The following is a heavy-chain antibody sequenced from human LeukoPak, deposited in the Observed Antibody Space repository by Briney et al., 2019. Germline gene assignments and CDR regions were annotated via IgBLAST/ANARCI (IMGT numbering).Heavy chain of an antibody. CDR3: AKGNYDFWSGYPGLSYFDY. J-gene: IGHJ4*02. CDR2: ISGSGVAT. V-gene: IGHV3-23*01. Sequence: GGSLGLSCAASGFTFSSYAMSWVRQAPGKGLEWVSAISGSGVATYYADSVKGRFTISGDNSKNTLYLQMNSLRAGDTAVYYCAKGNYDFWSGYPGLSYFDYWGQGTLVTVSS. D-gene: IGHD3-3*01. CDR1: GFTFSSYA.